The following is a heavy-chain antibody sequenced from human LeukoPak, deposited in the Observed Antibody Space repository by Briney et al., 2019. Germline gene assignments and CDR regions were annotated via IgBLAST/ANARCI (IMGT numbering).Heavy chain of an antibody. J-gene: IGHJ3*01. V-gene: IGHV5-51*01. CDR2: IYPGDSDT. Sequence: GESLKISCKGSGYSFSSYWIVWVRQMPGKGLEWMGIIYPGDSDTRYSPSFQGQVTISADKSTNTAYLQWSSLKASDTGMYYCARQRGYRMTKDGFDVWGQGTMVTVSS. CDR1: GYSFSSYW. D-gene: IGHD2-2*03. CDR3: ARQRGYRMTKDGFDV.